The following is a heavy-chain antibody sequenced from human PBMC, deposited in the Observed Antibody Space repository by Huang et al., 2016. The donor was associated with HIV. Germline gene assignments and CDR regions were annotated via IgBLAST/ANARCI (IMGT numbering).Heavy chain of an antibody. Sequence: QVHLVQSGAEVKKPGSSVKVSCKASGNSFTSLPINWVRQAPGQGLEWMGGCVLMLVSAPYGQKFRGRVTMSADEYTSPSYMELSSLRSDDTAVYYWATSTPMLGESGGWSGKVVITENVPYVDWGQGTLVTVSS. D-gene: IGHD3-22*01. CDR1: GNSFTSLP. CDR2: CVLMLVSA. CDR3: ATSTPMLGESGGWSGKVVITENVPYVD. V-gene: IGHV1-69*01. J-gene: IGHJ4*02.